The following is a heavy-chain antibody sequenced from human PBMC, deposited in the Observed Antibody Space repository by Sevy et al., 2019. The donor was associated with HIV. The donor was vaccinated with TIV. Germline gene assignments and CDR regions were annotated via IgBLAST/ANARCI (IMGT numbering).Heavy chain of an antibody. J-gene: IGHJ3*02. V-gene: IGHV3-23*01. Sequence: GESLKISCAASGFTFSSYAMSWVRQAPGKGLEWVSAISGSGGSTYYADSVKGRFTISRDNSKNTVYLQMNRLRAEDTAVYYCAKDRGITMIVGGTDAFEIWGQGTMVTVSS. CDR2: ISGSGGST. CDR3: AKDRGITMIVGGTDAFEI. D-gene: IGHD3-22*01. CDR1: GFTFSSYA.